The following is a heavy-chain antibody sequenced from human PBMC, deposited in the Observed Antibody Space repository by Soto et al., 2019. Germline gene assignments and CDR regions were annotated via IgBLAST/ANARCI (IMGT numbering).Heavy chain of an antibody. D-gene: IGHD3-22*01. CDR1: GGSISSYY. Sequence: SETPSLTCTVSGGSISSYYWSWIGQPPGKGLEWIGYIYFRGTTNYNPSLKSRVTMSVDTSKNQFSLKLNSVTAADTAVYYCARMNYYDTRGYPFDYRGQGMMVTVSS. V-gene: IGHV4-59*01. J-gene: IGHJ4*02. CDR3: ARMNYYDTRGYPFDY. CDR2: IYFRGTT.